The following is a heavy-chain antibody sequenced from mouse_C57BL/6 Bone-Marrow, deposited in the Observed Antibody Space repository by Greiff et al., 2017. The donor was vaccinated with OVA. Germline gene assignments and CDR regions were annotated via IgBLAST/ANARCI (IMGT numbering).Heavy chain of an antibody. CDR3: AYGPGAY. Sequence: VQRVESGPGLVQPSQSLSITCTVSGFSLTSYGVHWVRQSPGQGLEWLGVIWSGGSTDYNAAFISRLSISKDNSKSQVFFKMNSLQADDTAIYYCAYGPGAYWGQGTLVTVSA. V-gene: IGHV2-2*01. J-gene: IGHJ3*01. CDR2: IWSGGST. CDR1: GFSLTSYG. D-gene: IGHD1-1*02.